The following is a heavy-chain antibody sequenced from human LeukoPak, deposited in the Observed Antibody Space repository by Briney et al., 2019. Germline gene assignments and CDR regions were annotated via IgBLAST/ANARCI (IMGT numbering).Heavy chain of an antibody. J-gene: IGHJ3*02. CDR3: ARQDYDILTGYYIDAFDI. Sequence: SETLSLTCTVSGGSISSSSYYWGWIRQPPGKGLEWIGNIYYSGSTYYNPSLKSRVTISVDTSKNQFSLKLSSVTAADTAVYYCARQDYDILTGYYIDAFDIWGQGTMVTVSS. V-gene: IGHV4-39*01. CDR1: GGSISSSSYY. D-gene: IGHD3-9*01. CDR2: IYYSGST.